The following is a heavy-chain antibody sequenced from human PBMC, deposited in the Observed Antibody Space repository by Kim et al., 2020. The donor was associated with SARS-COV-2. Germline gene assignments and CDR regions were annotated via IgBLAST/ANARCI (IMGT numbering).Heavy chain of an antibody. J-gene: IGHJ3*02. CDR2: INTNTGNP. CDR3: ASLYCSSTSCYDAFDI. V-gene: IGHV7-4-1*02. CDR1: GYTFTSYA. Sequence: ASVKVSCKASGYTFTSYAMNWVRQAPGQGLEWMGWINTNTGNPTYAQGFTGRFVFSLDTPVSTAYLQISSLKAEDTAVYYCASLYCSSTSCYDAFDIWGQGTMVTVSS. D-gene: IGHD2-2*01.